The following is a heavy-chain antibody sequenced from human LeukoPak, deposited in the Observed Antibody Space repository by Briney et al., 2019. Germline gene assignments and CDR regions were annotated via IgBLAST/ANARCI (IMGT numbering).Heavy chain of an antibody. CDR3: ARGGRKAASITEVGWFDP. J-gene: IGHJ5*02. CDR1: GDSISSGGYS. Sequence: SETLSLTCAVSGDSISSGGYSWSWIRQPPGKGLEWIGYIYHSGSTYYNPSLRSRVTISVDRSKNQFSLKLSSVTAADTAVYYCARGGRKAASITEVGWFDPWGQGTLVTVSS. V-gene: IGHV4-30-2*01. CDR2: IYHSGST. D-gene: IGHD3-10*01.